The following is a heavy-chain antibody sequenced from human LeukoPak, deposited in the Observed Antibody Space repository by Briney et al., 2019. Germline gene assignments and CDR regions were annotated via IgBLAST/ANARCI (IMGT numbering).Heavy chain of an antibody. CDR2: ISYDGSNQ. J-gene: IGHJ1*01. CDR1: GFSFSTYG. V-gene: IGHV3-33*05. Sequence: PGGPLRLSCAASGFSFSTYGMFWVRQAPGKGLEWVGVISYDGSNQYYADSVKGRFTISRDNSKNTLYLQMDSLRAEDTAVYYCAKGDIWNGLGEYFLYWGQGILVTVSS. CDR3: AKGDIWNGLGEYFLY. D-gene: IGHD3-3*01.